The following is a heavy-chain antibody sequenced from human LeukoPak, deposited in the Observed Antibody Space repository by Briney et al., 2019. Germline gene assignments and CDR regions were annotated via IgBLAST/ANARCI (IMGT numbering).Heavy chain of an antibody. V-gene: IGHV1-2*02. J-gene: IGHJ4*02. CDR1: GYTFTGYY. Sequence: GASVKVSCKASGYTFTGYYMHWVRQAPGQGLEWMGWINPNSADTNYAQKLQGRVTMTTDTSTSTAYMELRSLRSDDTAVYYCAREGVGIVATTTADYWGQGTLVTVSS. CDR2: INPNSADT. CDR3: AREGVGIVATTTADY. D-gene: IGHD5-12*01.